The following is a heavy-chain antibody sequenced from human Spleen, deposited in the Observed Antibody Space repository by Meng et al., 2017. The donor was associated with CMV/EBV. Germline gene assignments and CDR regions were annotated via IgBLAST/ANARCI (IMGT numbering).Heavy chain of an antibody. V-gene: IGHV3-7*01. J-gene: IGHJ6*02. CDR3: AKSRVAGTLYYYYGLDV. Sequence: GESLKISCAASGFSFSSYWMSWVRQAPGKGLEWVANIKQDGSEKYYADSVKGRFTISRDNSKNTVYLQMNSLRVEDTAVYYCAKSRVAGTLYYYYGLDVWGQGTTVTVSS. D-gene: IGHD6-19*01. CDR1: GFSFSSYW. CDR2: IKQDGSEK.